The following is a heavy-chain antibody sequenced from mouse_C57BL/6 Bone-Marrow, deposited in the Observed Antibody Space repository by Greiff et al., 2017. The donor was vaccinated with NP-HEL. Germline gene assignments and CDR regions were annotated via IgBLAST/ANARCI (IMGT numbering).Heavy chain of an antibody. CDR3: AREGLYGMDY. V-gene: IGHV1-54*01. Sequence: QVQLQQSGAELVRPGPSVKVSCKASGYAFTNYLIEWVKQRPGQGLEWIGVINPGSGGTNYNEKFKGKATLTADKSSSTAYMQLSSLTSEDSAVYFCAREGLYGMDYWGQGTSVTVSS. D-gene: IGHD3-3*01. CDR2: INPGSGGT. CDR1: GYAFTNYL. J-gene: IGHJ4*01.